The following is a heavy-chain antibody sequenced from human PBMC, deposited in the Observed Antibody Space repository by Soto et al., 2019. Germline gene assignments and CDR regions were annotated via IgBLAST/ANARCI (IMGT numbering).Heavy chain of an antibody. D-gene: IGHD2-15*01. CDR2: ITSVGYT. CDR3: AKRRGAGGHFDY. Sequence: GGSLRLSCATSGFSFSNYAMSWVRQAPGKGLEWVAAITSVGYTYYVDSLKGRFTISRDNSKNTLYLQMNSLRAEDTAVYFCAKRRGAGGHFDYWGQGALVTVSS. V-gene: IGHV3-23*01. J-gene: IGHJ4*02. CDR1: GFSFSNYA.